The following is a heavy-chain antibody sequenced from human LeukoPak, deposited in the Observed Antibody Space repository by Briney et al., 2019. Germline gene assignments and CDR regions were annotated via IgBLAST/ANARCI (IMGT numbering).Heavy chain of an antibody. CDR2: IYYSGST. CDR1: GGSISGYY. V-gene: IGHV4-59*08. D-gene: IGHD6-13*01. J-gene: IGHJ4*02. CDR3: ARRGYASSWSFDY. Sequence: PSETLSLTCTVSGGSISGYYWNWVRQPPGKGLEWIGYIYYSGSTKYNPSLKSRVTISVDTSKNQFSLKLSSVTAADTAVYCCARRGYASSWSFDYWGQGTLVTVSS.